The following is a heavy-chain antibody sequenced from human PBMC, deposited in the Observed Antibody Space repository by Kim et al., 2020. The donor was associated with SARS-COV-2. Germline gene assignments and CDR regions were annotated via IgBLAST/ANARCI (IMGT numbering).Heavy chain of an antibody. CDR1: GFTFSNAW. D-gene: IGHD3-22*01. J-gene: IGHJ1*01. CDR3: APYYYDNTGLKRAYYQH. CDR2: IKSNTDGVTT. Sequence: GGSLRLSCAASGFTFSNAWMSWVRQAPGKGLEWVGRIKSNTDGVTTEYAAPVKGRFTISRDDSKNTLYLQMNSLKAEDTAVYYCAPYYYDNTGLKRAYYQHWGQGTLVTVSS. V-gene: IGHV3-15*01.